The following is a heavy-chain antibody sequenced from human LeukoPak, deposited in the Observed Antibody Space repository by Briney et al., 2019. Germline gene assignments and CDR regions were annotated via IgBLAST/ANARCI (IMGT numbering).Heavy chain of an antibody. D-gene: IGHD5-18*01. Sequence: GGSLRLSCAASGFTFSSYAMSWVRQAPGKGLEWVSAISGSGGSTIYYADSVKGRFTISRDNAKNSLYLQMNSLRAEDTAVYYCARVFVDTAMVTTFGLDYWGQGTLVTVSS. CDR3: ARVFVDTAMVTTFGLDY. CDR1: GFTFSSYA. V-gene: IGHV3-23*01. CDR2: ISGSGGSTI. J-gene: IGHJ4*02.